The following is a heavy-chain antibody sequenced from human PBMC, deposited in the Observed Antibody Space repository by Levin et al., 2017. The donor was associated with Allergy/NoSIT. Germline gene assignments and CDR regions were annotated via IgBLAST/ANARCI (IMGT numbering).Heavy chain of an antibody. D-gene: IGHD3-22*01. CDR1: GYSFGNYS. V-gene: IGHV3-21*01. CDR2: ISSTSTYI. J-gene: IGHJ5*02. CDR3: ARNYYYDRSGYYSGWFDP. Sequence: ASVKVSCAGSGYSFGNYSMHWVRHTPGKGLEWVSSISSTSTYIDYANSVKGRFTISRDNAKNSLYLQMNSLRAEDTAVYYCARNYYYDRSGYYSGWFDPWGQGTLVTVSS.